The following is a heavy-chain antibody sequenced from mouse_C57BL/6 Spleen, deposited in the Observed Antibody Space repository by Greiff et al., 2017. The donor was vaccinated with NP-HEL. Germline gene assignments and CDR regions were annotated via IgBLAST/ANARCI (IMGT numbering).Heavy chain of an antibody. CDR1: GFTFSDYY. CDR3: ARERGTYWYFDV. Sequence: EVHLVESAGGLVQPGSSMKLSCTASGFTFSDYYMAWVRQVPEKGLEWVANINYDGSSTYYLDSLKSRFIISRDNAKNILYLQMSSLKSEDTATYYCARERGTYWYFDVWGTGTTVTVSS. J-gene: IGHJ1*03. CDR2: INYDGSST. V-gene: IGHV5-16*01.